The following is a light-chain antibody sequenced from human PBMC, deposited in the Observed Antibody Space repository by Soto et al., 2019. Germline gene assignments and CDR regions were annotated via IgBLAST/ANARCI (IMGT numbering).Light chain of an antibody. CDR3: QVWDSSGDQSV. CDR2: EDN. Sequence: SYELTQPPSVSVAPGQTASISCGGNNIGSKSVHWYPQRPGQAPVMVVFEDNERPSGIPERFSGSNTGNTATLTISRVAAGDEADYYCQVWDSSGDQSVFGGGTQVTVL. V-gene: IGLV3-21*02. J-gene: IGLJ2*01. CDR1: NIGSKS.